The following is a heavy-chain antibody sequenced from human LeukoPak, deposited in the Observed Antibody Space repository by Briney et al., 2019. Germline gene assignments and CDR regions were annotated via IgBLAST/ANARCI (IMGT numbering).Heavy chain of an antibody. CDR2: GDYSGGT. Sequence: SQTLSLTCTVSGGSISSVKDYWAWIRQPPGKGLEWIATGDYSGGTYYNPSLESRVTISADMSKNQVSLKLSSVTAADTAVYYCAKEDGEEYSSGWYKRNYFDNWGQGTRVTVSS. V-gene: IGHV4-39*07. J-gene: IGHJ4*02. CDR3: AKEDGEEYSSGWYKRNYFDN. D-gene: IGHD6-19*01. CDR1: GGSISSVKDY.